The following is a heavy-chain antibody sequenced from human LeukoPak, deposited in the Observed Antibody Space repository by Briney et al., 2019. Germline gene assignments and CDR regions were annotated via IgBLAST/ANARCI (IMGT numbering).Heavy chain of an antibody. V-gene: IGHV1-8*01. CDR1: GYTFTCYD. D-gene: IGHD6-19*01. J-gene: IGHJ5*02. CDR3: ASRYSSGWDPFTAWFDP. Sequence: GASVKVSCKASGYTFTCYDINWVRQATGQGLEWMGWMNPNSGNTGYAQKFQGRVTMTRNTSISTAYMELSSLRSEDTAVYYCASRYSSGWDPFTAWFDPWGQGTLVTVSS. CDR2: MNPNSGNT.